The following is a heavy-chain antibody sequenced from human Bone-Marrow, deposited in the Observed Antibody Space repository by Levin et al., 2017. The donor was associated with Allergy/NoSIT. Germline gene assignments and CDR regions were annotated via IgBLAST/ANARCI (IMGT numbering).Heavy chain of an antibody. V-gene: IGHV4-4*07. Sequence: SQTLSLPCTVSGASIVHHSWSWLRQTADKRLEWIGRIYVSATTNYNPSLRSRVTMSIDRSTNLFSLRLTSLTAADTAIYYCARGNPKGYFDFWGQGSPVAVSS. CDR2: IYVSATT. CDR1: GASIVHHS. CDR3: ARGNPKGYFDF. J-gene: IGHJ4*02.